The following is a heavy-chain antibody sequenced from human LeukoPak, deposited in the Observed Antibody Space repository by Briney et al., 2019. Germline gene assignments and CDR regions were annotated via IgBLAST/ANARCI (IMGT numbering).Heavy chain of an antibody. J-gene: IGHJ4*02. Sequence: PGGSLRLSCTAPGFAFSNYNMHWVRQAPGKGLEWVSFIFYEETKKSYSDSVKGRFTISRDISKSTLYLQMNGLRAEDTAIYYCAKDSATWGFDSWGQGTLVTVSS. CDR2: IFYEETKK. D-gene: IGHD3-16*01. CDR3: AKDSATWGFDS. V-gene: IGHV3-30*02. CDR1: GFAFSNYN.